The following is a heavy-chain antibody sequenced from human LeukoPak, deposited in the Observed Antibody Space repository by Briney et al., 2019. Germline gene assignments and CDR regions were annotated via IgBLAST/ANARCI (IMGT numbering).Heavy chain of an antibody. CDR3: AREDVVLVDAVRYQYYGMHV. D-gene: IGHD2-8*01. J-gene: IGHJ6*02. CDR1: GYNFISYY. Sequence: ASMKVSCKASGYNFISYYMHWVRQAPGQGLEWMGIINPSGGSTSYAQKFQDRVTMTRDTSTSTVYMELSSLKSEDTAVYYCAREDVVLVDAVRYQYYGMHVWGQGTTVTVSS. CDR2: INPSGGST. V-gene: IGHV1-46*01.